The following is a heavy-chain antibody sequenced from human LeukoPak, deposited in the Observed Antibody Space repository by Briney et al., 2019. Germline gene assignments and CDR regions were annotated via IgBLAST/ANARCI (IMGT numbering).Heavy chain of an antibody. D-gene: IGHD3-22*01. CDR3: AREDDSSGYGIDY. V-gene: IGHV4-61*01. CDR2: IYYSGST. CDR1: GGSASSGSYY. J-gene: IGHJ4*02. Sequence: PSETLSLTCTVSGGSASSGSYYWSWIRQPPGKGLEWIGYIYYSGSTNYNPSLKSRVTISVDTSKNQFSLKLSSVTAADTAVYYCAREDDSSGYGIDYWGQGTLVTVSS.